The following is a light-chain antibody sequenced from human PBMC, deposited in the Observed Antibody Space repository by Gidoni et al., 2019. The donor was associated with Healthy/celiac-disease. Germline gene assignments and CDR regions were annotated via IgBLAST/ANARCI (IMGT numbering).Light chain of an antibody. V-gene: IGKV1-39*01. Sequence: IQLTKSPSSLSASVGDRVTITCRASQSISSYLNWYQQKPGKAPKLLIYAASSLQSGVPSRFSGSGSGTDFTLTISSLQPEDFATYYCQQSYSTPRFTFGPGTKVDIK. CDR1: QSISSY. CDR2: AAS. J-gene: IGKJ3*01. CDR3: QQSYSTPRFT.